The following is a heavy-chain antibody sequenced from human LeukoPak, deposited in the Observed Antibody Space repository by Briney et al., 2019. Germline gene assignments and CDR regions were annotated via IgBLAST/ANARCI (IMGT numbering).Heavy chain of an antibody. CDR1: GGSISSYY. D-gene: IGHD2-15*01. CDR2: IYTSGST. J-gene: IGHJ6*03. V-gene: IGHV4-4*07. CDR3: ARALSSGGFYYYYMDV. Sequence: SETLSLTCTVSGGSISSYYWSWFRQPAGKGLEWIGRIYTSGSTNYNPSLKSRVTMSVDTSKNQFSLKLSSVTAADTAVYYCARALSSGGFYYYYMDVWGKGTTVTVSS.